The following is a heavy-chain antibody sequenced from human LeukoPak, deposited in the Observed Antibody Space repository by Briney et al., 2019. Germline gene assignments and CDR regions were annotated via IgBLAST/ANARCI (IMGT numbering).Heavy chain of an antibody. V-gene: IGHV2-5*01. CDR2: IYWHDGK. Sequence: ESGPTLVNPTQTLRLTSTFSGFSLSTSGVSVDWIRQPPGKALERLALIYWHDGKHYTTSLKSRLTITNDTSKSQVVFTMTNMDPVDTATYYCADSPGIPGTDFDFWGQGTLVTVSS. J-gene: IGHJ4*02. CDR1: GFSLSTSGVS. CDR3: ADSPGIPGTDFDF. D-gene: IGHD1-20*01.